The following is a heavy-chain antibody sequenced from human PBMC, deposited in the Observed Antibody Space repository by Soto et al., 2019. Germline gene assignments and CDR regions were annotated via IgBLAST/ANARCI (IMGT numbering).Heavy chain of an antibody. CDR2: IIPIFGTA. J-gene: IGHJ4*02. CDR1: GGTFSRYS. V-gene: IGHV1-69*06. D-gene: IGHD2-21*01. CDR3: ARTRGLWWFIDY. Sequence: SVKVSCKASGGTFSRYSISWVRQAPGQGLEWMGGIIPIFGTANYAQKFQGRVTITADKSTSTAYMELSSLRSEDTAVYYCARTRGLWWFIDYWGQGTLVTVSS.